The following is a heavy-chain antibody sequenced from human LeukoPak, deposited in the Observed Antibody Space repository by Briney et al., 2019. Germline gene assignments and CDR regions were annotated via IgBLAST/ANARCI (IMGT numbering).Heavy chain of an antibody. CDR3: ARDGSPTYYDFWSGWYYFDY. J-gene: IGHJ4*02. D-gene: IGHD3-3*01. V-gene: IGHV3-23*01. CDR2: ISGSGGST. Sequence: GGSLRLSCAASGFTFISYAMSWVRQAPVKGLEWVSIISGSGGSTYYADSVKGRFTISRDNSKNTLYLQMNSLRAEDTAVYYCARDGSPTYYDFWSGWYYFDYWGQRTLVTVSS. CDR1: GFTFISYA.